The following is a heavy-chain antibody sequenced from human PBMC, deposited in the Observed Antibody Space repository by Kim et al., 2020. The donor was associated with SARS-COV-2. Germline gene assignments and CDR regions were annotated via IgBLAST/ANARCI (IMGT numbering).Heavy chain of an antibody. Sequence: SETLSLTCTVSGGSISSYYWSWIRQPPGKGLEWIGYIYYSGSTNYNPSLKSRVTISVDTSKNQFSLKLSSVTAADTAVYYCARGGVAARPGVDYWGQGTL. D-gene: IGHD6-6*01. CDR2: IYYSGST. CDR3: ARGGVAARPGVDY. V-gene: IGHV4-59*13. J-gene: IGHJ4*02. CDR1: GGSISSYY.